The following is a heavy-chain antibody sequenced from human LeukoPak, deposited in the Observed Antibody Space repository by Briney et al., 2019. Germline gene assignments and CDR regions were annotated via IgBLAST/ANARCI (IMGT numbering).Heavy chain of an antibody. Sequence: ASVKVSCKASGYTFTGYYMHWVRQAPGQGLEWMGWINPNSGGTNYAQKFQGRVTMTRDTSISTAYMELSRLRSDDTAVYYCARDRNYYDTEPLGVGDYWGQGTLVTVSS. V-gene: IGHV1-2*02. CDR3: ARDRNYYDTEPLGVGDY. CDR2: INPNSGGT. D-gene: IGHD3-22*01. CDR1: GYTFTGYY. J-gene: IGHJ4*02.